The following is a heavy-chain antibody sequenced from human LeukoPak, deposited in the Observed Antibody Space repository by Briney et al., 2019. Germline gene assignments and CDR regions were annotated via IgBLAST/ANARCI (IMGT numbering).Heavy chain of an antibody. J-gene: IGHJ4*02. CDR2: INHSGST. V-gene: IGHV4-34*01. CDR3: ARDRVVAADDFDY. CDR1: GGSFSGYY. D-gene: IGHD2-15*01. Sequence: SETLSLTCAVYGGSFSGYYWSWIRQPPGKGLEWIGEINHSGSTNYNPSLKSRVTISVDTSKNQFSLKLSSVTAADTAVYYCARDRVVAADDFDYWGQGTLVTVSS.